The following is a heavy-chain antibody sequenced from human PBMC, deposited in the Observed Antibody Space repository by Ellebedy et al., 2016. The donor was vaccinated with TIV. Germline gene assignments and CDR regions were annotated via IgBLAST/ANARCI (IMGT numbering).Heavy chain of an antibody. D-gene: IGHD2-15*01. Sequence: SVKVSXXASGGTFSSYAISWVRQAPGQGLEWMGGIIPIFGTANYAQKFQGRVTITADESTSTAYMELSSLRSEDTAVYYCARSGSCYSCRNFDYWGQGTLVTVSS. V-gene: IGHV1-69*13. CDR2: IIPIFGTA. J-gene: IGHJ4*02. CDR3: ARSGSCYSCRNFDY. CDR1: GGTFSSYA.